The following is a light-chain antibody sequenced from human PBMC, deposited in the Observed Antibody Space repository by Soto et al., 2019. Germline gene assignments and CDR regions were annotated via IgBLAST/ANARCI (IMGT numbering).Light chain of an antibody. CDR3: QQYGSSPWT. CDR2: GAS. Sequence: EIVLTQSRGTLSLSPGERATLSCRAGQSASSRYLAWYQQKPGQAPRLLIYGASSRATGIPDRFSGSGSGTDFTLTISRLEPEDFAVYYCQQYGSSPWTFGQGTKVEIK. J-gene: IGKJ1*01. CDR1: QSASSRY. V-gene: IGKV3-20*01.